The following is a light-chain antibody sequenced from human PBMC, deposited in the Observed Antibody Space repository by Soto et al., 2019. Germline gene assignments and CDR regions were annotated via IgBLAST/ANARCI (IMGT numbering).Light chain of an antibody. CDR2: DAS. V-gene: IGKV3-15*01. J-gene: IGKJ4*01. CDR1: QGAISN. Sequence: EIVMPQSPATLSVSPGERVTLSCRASQGAISNLAWYQQKPGQTPRLLIYDASTRATDIPARFSGSGSGTDFTLTISSLLSEDFAVYYCHQYYKWPLTVGGGTKVDNK. CDR3: HQYYKWPLT.